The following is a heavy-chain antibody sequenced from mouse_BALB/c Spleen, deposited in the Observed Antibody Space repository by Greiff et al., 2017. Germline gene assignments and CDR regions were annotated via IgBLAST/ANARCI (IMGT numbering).Heavy chain of an antibody. Sequence: VQLQQPGAELVKPGAPVKLSCKASGYTFTSYWMNWVKQRPGRGLEWIGRIDPSDSETHYNQKFKDKATLTVDKSSSTAYIQLSSLTSEDSAVYYCARGGTTVVASFDYWGQGTTLTVSS. D-gene: IGHD1-1*01. CDR1: GYTFTSYW. CDR2: IDPSDSET. V-gene: IGHV1-69*02. J-gene: IGHJ2*01. CDR3: ARGGTTVVASFDY.